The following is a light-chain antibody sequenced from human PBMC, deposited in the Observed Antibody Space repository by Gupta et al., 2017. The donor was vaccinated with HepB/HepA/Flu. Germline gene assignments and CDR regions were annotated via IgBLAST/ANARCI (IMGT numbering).Light chain of an antibody. V-gene: IGKV1-5*03. CDR2: MVS. CDR3: QQYNSYPWT. Sequence: DILMTQSPSTLSASVGDRVTITCRPSQSIYTWLAWYQQKPGKAPKILIYMVSSLKSGVPSRFSGSGSGTEFTLTISSLQPDDSATYYCQQYNSYPWTFGQGTKVEIK. CDR1: QSIYTW. J-gene: IGKJ1*01.